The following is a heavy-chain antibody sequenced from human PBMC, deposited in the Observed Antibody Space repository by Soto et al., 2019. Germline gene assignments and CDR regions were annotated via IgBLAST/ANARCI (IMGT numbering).Heavy chain of an antibody. Sequence: ASVKVSCKASGYTFTNYYIHWVRQAPGQGLEWMGIIDPSGGSPTNAQKFQGRVSMTRDTSASTVYMQLSSLRSDDTAVYFCTRDTPGARWYFDYWGQGTLVTVSS. V-gene: IGHV1-46*03. J-gene: IGHJ4*02. CDR2: IDPSGGSP. D-gene: IGHD6-13*01. CDR1: GYTFTNYY. CDR3: TRDTPGARWYFDY.